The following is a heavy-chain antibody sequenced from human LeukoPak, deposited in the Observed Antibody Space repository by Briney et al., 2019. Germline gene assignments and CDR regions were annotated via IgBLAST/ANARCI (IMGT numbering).Heavy chain of an antibody. CDR3: ARVGCSSTSCNRYFDY. CDR1: GGSISSGDYY. J-gene: IGHJ4*02. D-gene: IGHD2-2*01. Sequence: SETLSLTSTVSGGSISSGDYYWSWIRQPPGKGLEWIGYIYYSGSTYYNPSLKSRVTTSVDTSKNQFSLKLSSVTAADTAVYYCARVGCSSTSCNRYFDYWGQGTLVTVSS. CDR2: IYYSGST. V-gene: IGHV4-30-4*08.